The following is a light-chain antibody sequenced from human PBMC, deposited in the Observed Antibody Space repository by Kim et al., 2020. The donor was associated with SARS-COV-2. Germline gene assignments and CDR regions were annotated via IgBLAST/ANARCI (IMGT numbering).Light chain of an antibody. CDR3: SSYTSTSLPV. CDR1: SSGFVA. CDR2: DVN. J-gene: IGLJ2*01. Sequence: GCPRQSITISCTRASSGFVAVSWYHQHPGKAPRLLIYDVNYRPSGVSNRFSGSKSGNTASLTISGLRTDDEADYYCSSYTSTSLPVFGGGTQLTVL. V-gene: IGLV2-14*03.